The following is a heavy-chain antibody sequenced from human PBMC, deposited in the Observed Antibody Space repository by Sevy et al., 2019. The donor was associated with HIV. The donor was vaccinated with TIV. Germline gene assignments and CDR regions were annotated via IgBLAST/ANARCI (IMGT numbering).Heavy chain of an antibody. CDR2: IWYDGTNK. V-gene: IGHV3-33*01. J-gene: IGHJ4*02. CDR1: GFTFSTYD. D-gene: IGHD5-12*01. Sequence: GESLKISCAASGFTFSTYDMHWVRQAPGKGLEWVALIWYDGTNKYYADSVKGRFTISRDNSKNTLSLQMNSLRAVDTAVYYCARYRDGYNYDYWGQGTLVTVSS. CDR3: ARYRDGYNYDY.